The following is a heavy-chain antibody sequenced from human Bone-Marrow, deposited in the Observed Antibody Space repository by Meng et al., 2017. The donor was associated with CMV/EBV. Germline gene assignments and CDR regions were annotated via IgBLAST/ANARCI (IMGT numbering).Heavy chain of an antibody. CDR1: GFTFSSYS. Sequence: SCAASGFTFSSYSMSWVRQAPGKGLEWVSFISSSSSYIYYADSMKGRFTISRDNAKNPVSLLMNSLRAEDTAVYYCARVGSSNLDYWGQGPLVTVSS. J-gene: IGHJ4*02. CDR2: ISSSSSYI. D-gene: IGHD3-16*01. V-gene: IGHV3-21*01. CDR3: ARVGSSNLDY.